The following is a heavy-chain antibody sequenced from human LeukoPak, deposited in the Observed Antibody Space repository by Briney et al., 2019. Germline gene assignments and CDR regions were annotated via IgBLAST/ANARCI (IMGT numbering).Heavy chain of an antibody. CDR1: GYTFTSYA. CDR3: ARASNYDFWSGYWGGLVGAWYYYYYMDV. J-gene: IGHJ6*03. Sequence: ASVKVSCKASGYTFTSYAMNWVRQAPGQGLEWMGWINTNTGNPPYAQGFTGRFVFSLDTSVSTAYLQISSLKAEDTAVYYCARASNYDFWSGYWGGLVGAWYYYYYMDVWGKGTTVTVSS. V-gene: IGHV7-4-1*02. D-gene: IGHD3-3*01. CDR2: INTNTGNP.